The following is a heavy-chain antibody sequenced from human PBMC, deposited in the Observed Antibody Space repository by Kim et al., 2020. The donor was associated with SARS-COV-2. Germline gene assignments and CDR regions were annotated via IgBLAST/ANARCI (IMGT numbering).Heavy chain of an antibody. Sequence: GGSLRLSCVAFGFTFNDADMSWIRQAPGKGREWISYISDSGDTIYYADSVKGRFTISRDNAKNSLFLQMNSLRPDDTAVYYCAKDLSTISWGWYFDLWGRGTLLTVSS. D-gene: IGHD6-13*01. J-gene: IGHJ2*01. CDR2: ISDSGDTI. V-gene: IGHV3-11*04. CDR1: GFTFNDAD. CDR3: AKDLSTISWGWYFDL.